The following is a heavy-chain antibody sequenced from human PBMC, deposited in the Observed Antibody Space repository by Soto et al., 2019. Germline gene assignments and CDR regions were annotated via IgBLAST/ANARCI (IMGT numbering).Heavy chain of an antibody. J-gene: IGHJ4*02. CDR3: SFAPNWTYQLTRY. Sequence: SVKVSCKASGGMFYSSAINWVRQAPGQGLEWMGGIVPMNGSPKYAQEFLGRVTISADASATTAYMDLSGLKSEDTAVYYCSFAPNWTYQLTRYWGRGXQVTVYS. CDR2: IVPMNGSP. CDR1: GGMFYSSA. D-gene: IGHD2-2*01. V-gene: IGHV1-69*13.